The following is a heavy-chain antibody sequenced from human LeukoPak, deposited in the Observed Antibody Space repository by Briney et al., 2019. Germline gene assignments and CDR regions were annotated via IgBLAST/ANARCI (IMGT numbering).Heavy chain of an antibody. V-gene: IGHV4-30-4*07. J-gene: IGHJ6*03. Sequence: SETLSLTCVVSGDSITSGGYSWSWLRQPPGKELEWVGYIYDSGIAFYNPSLKSRVTMSVDTSKNHFFLNLRSVTAADTAVYYCARRGGDMPARGFMDVWGKGTTVTVSS. CDR1: GDSITSGGYS. CDR2: IYDSGIA. D-gene: IGHD3-16*01. CDR3: ARRGGDMPARGFMDV.